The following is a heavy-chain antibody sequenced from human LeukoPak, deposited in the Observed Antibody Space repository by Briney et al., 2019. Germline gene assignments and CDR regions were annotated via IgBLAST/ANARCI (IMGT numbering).Heavy chain of an antibody. Sequence: SETLSLTCSVSGDSISSNEWWSWVRQPPGKGLEWIGEVFHSGSTNYNPSLKSRVTISIDKSKNQFSLEATSVTAADTAIYYCARDLAVAGTNYFDFWGPGVLVTVSS. CDR2: VFHSGST. V-gene: IGHV4-4*02. CDR1: GDSISSNEW. J-gene: IGHJ4*02. D-gene: IGHD6-19*01. CDR3: ARDLAVAGTNYFDF.